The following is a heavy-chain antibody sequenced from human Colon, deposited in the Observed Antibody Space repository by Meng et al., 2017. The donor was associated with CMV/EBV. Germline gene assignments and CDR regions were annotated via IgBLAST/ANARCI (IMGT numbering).Heavy chain of an antibody. Sequence: SCAVSGFTFASSAMPWLRPAPGQGLEWVAFISYDGSKKKYADSVTGRFTISRDTPKDTLYLEVNSLKTDDTAIYYCARDKGTGAFDYWGQGSLVTVSS. J-gene: IGHJ4*02. CDR1: GFTFASSA. V-gene: IGHV3-30*04. CDR2: ISYDGSKK. D-gene: IGHD3/OR15-3a*01. CDR3: ARDKGTGAFDY.